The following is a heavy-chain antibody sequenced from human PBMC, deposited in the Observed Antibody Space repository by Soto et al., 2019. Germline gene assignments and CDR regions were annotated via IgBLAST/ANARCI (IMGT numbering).Heavy chain of an antibody. J-gene: IGHJ4*02. CDR2: ISYDGSNK. D-gene: IGHD3-22*01. V-gene: IGHV3-30*18. CDR3: AKDLDDSSGYYSSFDY. CDR1: GFTFSSYG. Sequence: GGSLRLSCAASGFTFSSYGMHWVRQAPGKGLGWVAVISYDGSNKYYADSVKGRFTISRDNSKNTLYLQMNSLRAEDTAVYYCAKDLDDSSGYYSSFDYWGQGTLVTVSS.